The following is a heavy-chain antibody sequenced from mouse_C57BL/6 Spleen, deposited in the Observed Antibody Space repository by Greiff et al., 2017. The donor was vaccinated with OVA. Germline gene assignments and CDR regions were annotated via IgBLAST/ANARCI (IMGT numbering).Heavy chain of an antibody. V-gene: IGHV1-19*01. J-gene: IGHJ2*01. CDR2: INPYNGGT. CDR3: ARELAGTYYFDY. D-gene: IGHD4-1*01. Sequence: VQLQQSGPVLVKPGASVKMSCKASGYTFTDYYMNWVKQSHGKSLEWIGVINPYNGGTSYNQKFKGKATLTVDKSSSTAYMELNSLTSEDSAVYYCARELAGTYYFDYWGQGTTLTVSS. CDR1: GYTFTDYY.